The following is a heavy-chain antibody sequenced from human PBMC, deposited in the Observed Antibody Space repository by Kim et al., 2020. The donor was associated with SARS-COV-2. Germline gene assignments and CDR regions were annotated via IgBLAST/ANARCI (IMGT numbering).Heavy chain of an antibody. V-gene: IGHV3-23*01. D-gene: IGHD6-19*01. CDR2: ISDNGGGT. CDR1: GFTFSSYA. Sequence: GGSLRLSCAASGFTFSSYAMSWVRQAPGKGLEWVSAISDNGGGTYYADSVKGRFTISRDNSKNTLYLHMNSLIAEDTAVYFCAKVTWDGLDDYWGQGTLV. CDR3: AKVTWDGLDDY. J-gene: IGHJ4*02.